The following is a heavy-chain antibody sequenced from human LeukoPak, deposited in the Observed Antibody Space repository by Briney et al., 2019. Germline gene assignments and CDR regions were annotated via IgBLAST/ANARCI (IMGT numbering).Heavy chain of an antibody. Sequence: GGSLRLSCAASGFTFSGSAMHWVRQASGKGLEWVGRIRSKANSYATAYAASVKGRFTISRDDSKNTAYLQMNSLKTEDTAVYYCTSYSTTVPSLWGQGALVTASS. V-gene: IGHV3-73*01. J-gene: IGHJ4*02. CDR2: IRSKANSYAT. CDR3: TSYSTTVPSL. D-gene: IGHD4-17*01. CDR1: GFTFSGSA.